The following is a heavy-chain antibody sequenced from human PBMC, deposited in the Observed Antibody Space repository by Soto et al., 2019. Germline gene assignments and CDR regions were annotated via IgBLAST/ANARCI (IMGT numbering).Heavy chain of an antibody. Sequence: GGSLRLSCAASGFTFSSYSMNWVRQAPGKGLEWVSSISSSSSYIYYADSVKGRFTISRDNAKNSLYLQMNSLRAEDTAVYYCASGSGYSSGWYVDYWGQGTLVTVSS. J-gene: IGHJ4*02. CDR1: GFTFSSYS. D-gene: IGHD6-19*01. CDR2: ISSSSSYI. V-gene: IGHV3-21*01. CDR3: ASGSGYSSGWYVDY.